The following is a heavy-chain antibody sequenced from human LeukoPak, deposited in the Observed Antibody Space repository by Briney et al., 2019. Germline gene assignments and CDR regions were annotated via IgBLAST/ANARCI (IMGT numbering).Heavy chain of an antibody. CDR3: TTDPTIFGRSEFVY. D-gene: IGHD3-3*01. CDR1: GFTFSNAW. CDR2: IKSKTDGGTT. V-gene: IGHV3-15*01. J-gene: IGHJ4*02. Sequence: GGSLRLSCAASGFTFSNAWMSWARQAPGKGLEWVGRIKSKTDGGTTDYAAPAKGRFTISRDDSKNTLYLQMNSLKTEDTAVYYCTTDPTIFGRSEFVYWGQGTLVTVSS.